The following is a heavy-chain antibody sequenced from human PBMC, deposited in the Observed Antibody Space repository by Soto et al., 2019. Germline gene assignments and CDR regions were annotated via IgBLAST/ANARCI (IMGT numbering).Heavy chain of an antibody. V-gene: IGHV3-23*01. CDR1: GRTFSNYA. D-gene: IGHD6-19*01. J-gene: IGHJ4*02. CDR3: AKDRLGTSRRGGADGEFDC. Sequence: EVQLLESGGGLVQPGGSLRLSCAASGRTFSNYAMNWVRQAPGKGLEWVSSISGDGDSTNYADSVKGRFTISRDNSKNTLFLQMTSLRAEDTAVFFCAKDRLGTSRRGGADGEFDCWGQGTLVTVSS. CDR2: ISGDGDST.